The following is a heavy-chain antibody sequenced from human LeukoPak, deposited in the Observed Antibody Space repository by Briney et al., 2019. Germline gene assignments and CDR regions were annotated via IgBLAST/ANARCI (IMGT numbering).Heavy chain of an antibody. J-gene: IGHJ6*03. D-gene: IGHD3-3*01. CDR2: INHSGST. Sequence: SETLSLTCAVYGGSFSGYYWSWIRQPPGKGLEWIGEINHSGSTNYNPSLKSRVTISVDTSKNQFSLKLSSVTAADTAVYYCARGGSGSLYGPGYYYYYYMDVWGKGTTVTISS. V-gene: IGHV4-34*01. CDR1: GGSFSGYY. CDR3: ARGGSGSLYGPGYYYYYYMDV.